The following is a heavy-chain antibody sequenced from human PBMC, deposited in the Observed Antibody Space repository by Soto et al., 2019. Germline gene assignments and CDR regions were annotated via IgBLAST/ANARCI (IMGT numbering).Heavy chain of an antibody. J-gene: IGHJ4*02. V-gene: IGHV5-51*01. CDR2: IYPGDSDT. Sequence: PGESLKISCKGSGYSFTSYWIGWVRQMPGKGLEWMGIIYPGDSDTRYSPSFQGQVTISADKSISTAYLQWSSLKASDTAMYYWARATSVYYSTYDYWGKGTLVTVYS. CDR3: ARATSVYYSTYDY. CDR1: GYSFTSYW. D-gene: IGHD3-22*01.